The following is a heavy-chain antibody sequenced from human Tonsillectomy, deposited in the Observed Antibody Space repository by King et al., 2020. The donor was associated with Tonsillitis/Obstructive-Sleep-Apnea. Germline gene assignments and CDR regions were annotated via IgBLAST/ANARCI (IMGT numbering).Heavy chain of an antibody. CDR3: ARNPMVTTVSGGVKLGVDP. Sequence: VQLQESGPGLVKPSGTLYLTCAVSGGSISSRQWWRWGRQPPAKGLEWIGEIYHSGSTNHNTSLKSLVTLSVDKSKNQISLKPSSMTAAGTAVYYCARNPMVTTVSGGVKLGVDPWGQGTLVTASS. D-gene: IGHD4-17*01. J-gene: IGHJ5*02. V-gene: IGHV4-4*02. CDR2: IYHSGST. CDR1: GGSISSRQW.